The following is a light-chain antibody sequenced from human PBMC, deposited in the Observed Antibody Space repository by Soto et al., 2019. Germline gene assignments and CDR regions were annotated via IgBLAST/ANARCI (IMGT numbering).Light chain of an antibody. CDR1: SSNIGADYD. V-gene: IGLV1-40*01. CDR2: DNT. CDR3: QSFDSSLNERV. J-gene: IGLJ3*02. Sequence: QLVLTQPPSVSGAPGQRGTISCTGSSSNIGADYDVHWYQQLPGTAPKLLIYDNTNRPSGVPDRFSGSKSGTSASLAITGLQAEDEADYYCQSFDSSLNERVFGGGTKLTVL.